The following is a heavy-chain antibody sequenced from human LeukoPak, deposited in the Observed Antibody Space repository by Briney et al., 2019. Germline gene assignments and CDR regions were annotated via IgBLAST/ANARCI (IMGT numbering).Heavy chain of an antibody. V-gene: IGHV1-69*01. CDR3: ARGAHYDFWSGSYAGMDV. D-gene: IGHD3-3*01. J-gene: IGHJ6*02. CDR2: IIPIFGTA. CDR1: GGTFISYA. Sequence: ASVKVSCKASGGTFISYAISWVRQAPGQGLEWMGGIIPIFGTANYAQKFQGRVTITADESTSTAYMELSSLRSEDTAVYYCARGAHYDFWSGSYAGMDVWGQGTTVTVSS.